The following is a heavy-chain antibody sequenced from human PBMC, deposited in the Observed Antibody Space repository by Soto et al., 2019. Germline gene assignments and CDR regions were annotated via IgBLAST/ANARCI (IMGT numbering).Heavy chain of an antibody. Sequence: PSETLSLTCTVSGGSISSGGYYWSWIRQHPGKGLEWIGYIYYSGSTYYNPSLKSRVTISVDTSKNQFSLKLSSVTAADTAVYYCARDRGASLRKYYYGMDVWGQGTTVTVSS. V-gene: IGHV4-31*03. CDR1: GGSISSGGYY. D-gene: IGHD3-10*01. J-gene: IGHJ6*02. CDR2: IYYSGST. CDR3: ARDRGASLRKYYYGMDV.